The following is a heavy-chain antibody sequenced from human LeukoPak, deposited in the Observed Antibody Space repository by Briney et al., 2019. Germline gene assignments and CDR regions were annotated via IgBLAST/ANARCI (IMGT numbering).Heavy chain of an antibody. V-gene: IGHV4-59*04. CDR2: IYYSGSI. CDR3: ARSLRFFDYLSV. CDR1: GGSISTYY. Sequence: SETLSLTCTVSGGSISTYYWSWIRQPPGKGLEWIGYIYYSGSIYYNPSLKSRVTISVDTSKNQFSLRLSSVTAADTAVYYCARSLRFFDYLSVWGQGTLVTVSS. D-gene: IGHD3-9*01. J-gene: IGHJ4*02.